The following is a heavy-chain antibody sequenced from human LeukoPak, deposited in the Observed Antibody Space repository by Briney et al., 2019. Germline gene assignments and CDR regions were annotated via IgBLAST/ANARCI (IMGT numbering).Heavy chain of an antibody. V-gene: IGHV1-2*02. CDR1: GYTFTGYY. CDR2: INPNSGGT. D-gene: IGHD3-3*01. J-gene: IGHJ5*02. CDR3: ARGPYYDFWSGPAEFDP. Sequence: GASVKVSCKASGYTFTGYYMHWVRQAPGQGLEWMGWINPNSGGTNYAQKFQGRVTMTRDTSISTAYMEPSRLRSDDTAVYYCARGPYYDFWSGPAEFDPWGQGTLVTVSS.